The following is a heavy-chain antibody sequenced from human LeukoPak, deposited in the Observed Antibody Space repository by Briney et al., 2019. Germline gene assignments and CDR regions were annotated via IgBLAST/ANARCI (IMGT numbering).Heavy chain of an antibody. D-gene: IGHD5-18*01. V-gene: IGHV4-59*01. Sequence: PSETLSLTCTVSGGSISGYYYNWIRQPPGKGLEWIGYIYYSGSTNYNPSLKSRVTISVDTSKNQFSLKLSSVTAADTAVYYCARGVDTAMVTYFDYWGQGSLVTVSS. J-gene: IGHJ4*02. CDR3: ARGVDTAMVTYFDY. CDR1: GGSISGYY. CDR2: IYYSGST.